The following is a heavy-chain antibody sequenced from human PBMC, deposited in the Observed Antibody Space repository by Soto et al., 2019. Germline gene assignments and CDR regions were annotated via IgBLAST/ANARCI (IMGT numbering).Heavy chain of an antibody. Sequence: QVQLVQSGAEVKKPGASVKVSCKASGYSFTTYYIHWVRQAPGQGLEWMGIINPSGGSTTYAQKFQGRVTMTRDTTTSTVYMDLRGLRYEGTAVYYCARPNNGAAGSIDYWGQGTLVTVSS. J-gene: IGHJ4*02. D-gene: IGHD6-13*01. CDR2: INPSGGST. CDR1: GYSFTTYY. V-gene: IGHV1-46*03. CDR3: ARPNNGAAGSIDY.